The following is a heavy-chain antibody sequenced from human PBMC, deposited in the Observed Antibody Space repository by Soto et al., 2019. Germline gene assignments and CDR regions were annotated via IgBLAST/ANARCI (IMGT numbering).Heavy chain of an antibody. D-gene: IGHD5-12*01. CDR3: ARAGNIVATARYYYMDV. J-gene: IGHJ6*03. CDR1: GYTFTGYY. CDR2: INPNSGGT. Sequence: ASLKVSCKASGYTFTGYYMHWVRQAPGQGPEGMGWINPNSGGTNYAQKFQGWVTMTRDTSISTAYMELSRLRSDDTAVYYCARAGNIVATARYYYMDVWGKGTTVTVSS. V-gene: IGHV1-2*04.